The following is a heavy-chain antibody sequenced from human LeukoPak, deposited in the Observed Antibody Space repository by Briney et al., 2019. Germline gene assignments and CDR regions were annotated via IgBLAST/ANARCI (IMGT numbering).Heavy chain of an antibody. D-gene: IGHD6-13*01. Sequence: GGSLRLSCRGSVFTVSSNYMRWVGQAPGKGLEWVSVIYGGGSTYYADSVKGRFTISRDNSKNTLYLQMNTLRAEDTAVYYCARSDGIATAGPFDYWGQGTLVTVS. J-gene: IGHJ4*02. CDR1: VFTVSSNY. V-gene: IGHV3-53*01. CDR2: IYGGGST. CDR3: ARSDGIATAGPFDY.